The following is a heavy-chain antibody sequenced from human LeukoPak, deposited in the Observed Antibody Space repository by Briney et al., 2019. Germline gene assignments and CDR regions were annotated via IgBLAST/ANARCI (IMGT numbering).Heavy chain of an antibody. V-gene: IGHV3-23*01. CDR3: AKEAAYYYDSSGYY. Sequence: GSLRLSCAASGFTFSNAWMSWVRQAPGKGLEWVSAISGSGGSTYYADSVKGRFTISRDNSKNTLYLQMNSLRAEDTAVYYCAKEAAYYYDSSGYYWGQGTLVTVSS. CDR1: GFTFSNAW. CDR2: ISGSGGST. D-gene: IGHD3-22*01. J-gene: IGHJ4*02.